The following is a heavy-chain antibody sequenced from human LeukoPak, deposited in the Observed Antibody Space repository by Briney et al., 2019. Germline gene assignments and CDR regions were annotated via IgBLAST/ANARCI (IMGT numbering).Heavy chain of an antibody. CDR1: GFTFSSYA. D-gene: IGHD4-11*01. Sequence: GGSLRLSCAASGFTFSSYAMSWVRQAPGMGLEWVSAISDNGGRIYYADSVKGRFTISRDNSKNTLYLQMNSLRAEDTAVYYCAKFPKGPYGNYVTDAFDIWGQGTMVTVSS. V-gene: IGHV3-23*01. CDR2: ISDNGGRI. J-gene: IGHJ3*02. CDR3: AKFPKGPYGNYVTDAFDI.